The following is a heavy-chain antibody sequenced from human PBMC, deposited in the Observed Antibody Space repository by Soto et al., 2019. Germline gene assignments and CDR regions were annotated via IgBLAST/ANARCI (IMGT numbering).Heavy chain of an antibody. CDR1: GFTVSSNY. D-gene: IGHD5-12*01. V-gene: IGHV3-53*01. CDR2: IYSGGST. CDR3: ARVFRGRDGYNYGAFDI. J-gene: IGHJ3*02. Sequence: SCAASGFTVSSNYMSWVRQAPGKGLEWVSVIYSGGSTYYADSVKGRFTISRDNSKNTLYLQMNSLRAEDTAVYYCARVFRGRDGYNYGAFDIWGQGTMVTVSS.